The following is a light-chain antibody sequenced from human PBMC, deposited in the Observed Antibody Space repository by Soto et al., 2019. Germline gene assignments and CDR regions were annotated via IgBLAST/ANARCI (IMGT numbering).Light chain of an antibody. Sequence: QSVLTQPPSASGSPGQSVTTSCTGTSSDVAITNYVSWYQQHPGKAPKLVIHEVNKRPSGVPDRFSGSKSGNTASLTVSGLQAEDEADYHCSSYAGNNIVLFGGGTQLTVL. J-gene: IGLJ2*01. V-gene: IGLV2-8*01. CDR1: SSDVAITNY. CDR2: EVN. CDR3: SSYAGNNIVL.